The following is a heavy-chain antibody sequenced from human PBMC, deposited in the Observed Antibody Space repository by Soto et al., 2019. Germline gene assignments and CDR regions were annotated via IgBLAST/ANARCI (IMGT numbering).Heavy chain of an antibody. D-gene: IGHD1-26*01. CDR1: GFTFSSYW. CDR3: AKGSYNGIYSVFDY. V-gene: IGHV3-7*01. CDR2: IKQDGSNK. Sequence: GGSLRLSCAASGFTFSSYWMSWVRQAPGKGLEWVANIKQDGSNKYYADSVKGRFTISRDNSKNTLYLQMNSLRAEDTAAYYCAKGSYNGIYSVFDYWGQGTLVTVSS. J-gene: IGHJ4*02.